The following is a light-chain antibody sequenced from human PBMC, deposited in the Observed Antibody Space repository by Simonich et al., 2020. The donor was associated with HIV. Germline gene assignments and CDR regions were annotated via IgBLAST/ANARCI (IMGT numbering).Light chain of an antibody. V-gene: IGKV3-15*01. J-gene: IGKJ4*01. CDR3: QQYNNRPLT. Sequence: EIVMTQSPATLSVSPGERATLSCRARQSVSSNLAWYQQKPGQAPRLLIYSASTRATGIPAKFSGSWSGTEFTLTISSMQSEDIAGYYCQQYNNRPLTFGGGTKVEIK. CDR2: SAS. CDR1: QSVSSN.